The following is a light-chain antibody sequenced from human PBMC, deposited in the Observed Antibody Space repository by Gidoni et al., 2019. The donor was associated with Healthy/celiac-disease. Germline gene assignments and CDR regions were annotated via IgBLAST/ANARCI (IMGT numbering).Light chain of an antibody. CDR3: QQYNSYPCS. V-gene: IGKV1-5*03. CDR1: QSISSW. Sequence: DIQMTQSPSTLSASVGDRVTITCRASQSISSWLAWYQQKPGKAPKLLIYKAPSLESGVPSRFSGSGSGTEFTLTISSLQPDDFATYYCQQYNSYPCSFGQXTKLEIK. CDR2: KAP. J-gene: IGKJ2*04.